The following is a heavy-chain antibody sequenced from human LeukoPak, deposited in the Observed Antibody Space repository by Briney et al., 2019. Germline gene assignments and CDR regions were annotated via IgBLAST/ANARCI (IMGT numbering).Heavy chain of an antibody. CDR3: ARNGDDSSDYYYFDY. V-gene: IGHV4-4*02. D-gene: IGHD3-22*01. J-gene: IGHJ4*02. CDR2: IHHSGSI. Sequence: SETLSLTCAVSGVSISSNLWWTWVRQPPGKGLEWIAEIHHSGSINYNPSLKSRVTISVDTSKNQFSLRLSSVTAADTAIYYCARNGDDSSDYYYFDYWGQGTLVTVSS. CDR1: GVSISSNLW.